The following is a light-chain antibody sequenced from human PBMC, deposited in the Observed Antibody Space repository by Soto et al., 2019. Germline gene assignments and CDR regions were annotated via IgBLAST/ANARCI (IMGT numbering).Light chain of an antibody. CDR1: QSVSSSY. CDR3: QQYGNSPIT. Sequence: EIVLTQSPGTLSLSPGERATLSCWASQSVSSSYLAWYQQRPGQAPRLLIYGASIRATGIPDRFSGSGSGTDFTLTISRLEPEDFAVYYCQQYGNSPITFGQGTRLEI. V-gene: IGKV3-20*01. CDR2: GAS. J-gene: IGKJ5*01.